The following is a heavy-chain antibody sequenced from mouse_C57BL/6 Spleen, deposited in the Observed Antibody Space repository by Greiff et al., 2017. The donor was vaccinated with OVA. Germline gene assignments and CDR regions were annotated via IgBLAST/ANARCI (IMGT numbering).Heavy chain of an antibody. D-gene: IGHD3-2*02. CDR1: GFNIKDYY. J-gene: IGHJ4*01. CDR2: IDPEDGET. CDR3: ALVYSSGYVGGAMDY. Sequence: EVHLVESGAELVKPGASVKLSCTASGFNIKDYYMHWVKQRTEQGLEWIGRIDPEDGETKYAPKFQGKATITADTSSNTAYLQLSSLTSEDTAVYYCALVYSSGYVGGAMDYWGQGTSVTVSS. V-gene: IGHV14-2*01.